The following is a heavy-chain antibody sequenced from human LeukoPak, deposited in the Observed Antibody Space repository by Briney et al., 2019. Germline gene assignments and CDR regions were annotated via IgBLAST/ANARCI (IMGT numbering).Heavy chain of an antibody. D-gene: IGHD1-20*01. Sequence: ASVKVSCKASGYTFTSYAMNWVRQAPGQGLEWMGWINTNTGNPTYAQGFTGRFVFSLDTSVSTAYLQISSLKAEDTAVYYCARVTRYNWNDGNHFDYWGQGTLVTVSS. CDR2: INTNTGNP. CDR3: ARVTRYNWNDGNHFDY. CDR1: GYTFTSYA. J-gene: IGHJ4*02. V-gene: IGHV7-4-1*02.